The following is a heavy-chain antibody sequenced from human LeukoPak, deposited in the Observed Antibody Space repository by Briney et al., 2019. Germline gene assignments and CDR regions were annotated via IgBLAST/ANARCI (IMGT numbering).Heavy chain of an antibody. V-gene: IGHV3-23*01. J-gene: IGHJ4*02. D-gene: IGHD4-17*01. Sequence: PGGSLRLSCAASGFTFSSYAMSWVRQAPGKGLEWVSGTSGSGGSTYYADSVKGRFTISRDNSKNTLYLQMNSLRAEDTAVYYCAKDQRMTTVTTLDCWGQGTLVTVSS. CDR3: AKDQRMTTVTTLDC. CDR1: GFTFSSYA. CDR2: TSGSGGST.